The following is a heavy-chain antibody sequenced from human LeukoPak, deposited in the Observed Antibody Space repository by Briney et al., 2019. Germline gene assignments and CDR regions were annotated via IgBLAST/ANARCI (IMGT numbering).Heavy chain of an antibody. D-gene: IGHD1-26*01. J-gene: IGHJ4*02. V-gene: IGHV4-34*01. CDR1: GGSFSGYY. CDR2: INHSGST. Sequence: SETLSLTCAVYGGSFSGYYWSWIRQPPGKGLEWIGEINHSGSTNYNPSLKSRVTISVDTSKNQFSLKLSSVTAADTAVYYCASSPKRREPYKGFDYWGQGTLVTVSS. CDR3: ASSPKRREPYKGFDY.